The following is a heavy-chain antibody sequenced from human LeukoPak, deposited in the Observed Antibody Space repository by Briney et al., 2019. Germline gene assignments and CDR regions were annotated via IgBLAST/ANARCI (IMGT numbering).Heavy chain of an antibody. CDR1: GGTFSSYT. V-gene: IGHV1-69*02. Sequence: SAKVSCKASGGTFSSYTIRWVRPAPGKGLEWMGWIIPILGIANYEQMFQGRVTIIADKSTSTAYMELSSLRSEDTAVYYCASDASDYYDSYYFDYWGQGTLVTVSS. CDR3: ASDASDYYDSYYFDY. CDR2: IIPILGIA. J-gene: IGHJ4*02. D-gene: IGHD3-22*01.